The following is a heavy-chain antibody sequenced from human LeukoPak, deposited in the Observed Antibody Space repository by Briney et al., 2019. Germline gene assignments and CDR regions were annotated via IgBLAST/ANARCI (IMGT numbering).Heavy chain of an antibody. V-gene: IGHV4-31*03. D-gene: IGHD6-13*01. CDR2: IYYSGST. Sequence: SQTLSLTCTVSGGSISSGGYYWSWIRQHPGKSLEWIGYIYYSGSTYYNPSLKSRVTISVDTSKNQFSLKLSSVTAADTAVYYCARAAAAALNWFDPWGQGTLVTVSS. CDR1: GGSISSGGYY. J-gene: IGHJ5*02. CDR3: ARAAAAALNWFDP.